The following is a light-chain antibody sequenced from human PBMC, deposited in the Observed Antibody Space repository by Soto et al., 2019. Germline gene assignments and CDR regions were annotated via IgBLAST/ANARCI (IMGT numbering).Light chain of an antibody. CDR3: SSYTTSATVV. CDR1: SNDVGAYTF. J-gene: IGLJ2*01. CDR2: DVS. V-gene: IGLV2-14*03. Sequence: QSALTQPASVSGSPGQSITISCTGTSNDVGAYTFVSWYQQHPDKAPKLMIYDVSDRPSGVSNRFSGSKSGYTASLTISGLQAEDEADYYCSSYTTSATVVFGGGTKLTVL.